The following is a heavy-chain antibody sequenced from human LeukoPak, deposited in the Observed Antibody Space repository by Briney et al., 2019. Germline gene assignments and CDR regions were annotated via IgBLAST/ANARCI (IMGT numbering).Heavy chain of an antibody. CDR3: AKEGMYYGSGSYHFDY. CDR1: GFTFSSYW. D-gene: IGHD3-10*01. V-gene: IGHV3-7*01. J-gene: IGHJ4*02. CDR2: IKQDGSET. Sequence: GGSLRLSCAASGFTFSSYWMSWVRQAPGKGLEWVANIKQDGSETYYVDSVKGRFTISRDNSQNTLYLQMNSLRAEDTAVYYCAKEGMYYGSGSYHFDYWGQGTLVTVSS.